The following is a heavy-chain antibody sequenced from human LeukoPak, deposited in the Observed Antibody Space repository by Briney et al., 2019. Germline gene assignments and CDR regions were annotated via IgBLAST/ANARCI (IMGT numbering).Heavy chain of an antibody. CDR1: GFTFSSYA. J-gene: IGHJ4*02. CDR3: AKDQAAAGHEDDY. V-gene: IGHV3-23*01. D-gene: IGHD6-13*01. Sequence: GGSLRLSCAASGFTFSSYAMSWVRQAPGKGLEWVSAISGSGGSTYYADSVKGRFTISRDNSKNTPYLQMNSLRAEDTAVYYCAKDQAAAGHEDDYWGQGTLVTVSS. CDR2: ISGSGGST.